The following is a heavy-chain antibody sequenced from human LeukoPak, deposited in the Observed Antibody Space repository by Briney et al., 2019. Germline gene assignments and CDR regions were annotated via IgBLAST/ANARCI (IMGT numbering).Heavy chain of an antibody. CDR2: IKQDGSDK. CDR1: GFTFSNYW. V-gene: IGHV3-7*01. CDR3: ARERTSLFDY. Sequence: PGGSLRLPCAASGFTFSNYWMSWVRQSPGKGLEWVANIKQDGSDKYYLDSVKGRFTISRDSAKNSLYLQMNSLRAEDTAVYYCARERTSLFDYWGQGTLVTVSS. J-gene: IGHJ4*02. D-gene: IGHD1-7*01.